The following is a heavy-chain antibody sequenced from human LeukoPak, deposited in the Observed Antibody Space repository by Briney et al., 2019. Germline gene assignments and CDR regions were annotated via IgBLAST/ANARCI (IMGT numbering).Heavy chain of an antibody. CDR2: INPNSGGT. CDR3: ARAPTYDFWSGSFDY. Sequence: ASVKVSCKASGYTFTGYYMHWVRQAPGQGLEWMGWINPNSGGTNYAQKFQGRVTMTRDTSISTAYMELSRLRSDDTAVYYCARAPTYDFWSGSFDYWGQGTLVTVSS. CDR1: GYTFTGYY. V-gene: IGHV1-2*02. J-gene: IGHJ4*02. D-gene: IGHD3-3*01.